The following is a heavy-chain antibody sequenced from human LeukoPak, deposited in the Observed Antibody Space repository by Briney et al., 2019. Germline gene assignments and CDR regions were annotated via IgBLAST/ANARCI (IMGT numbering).Heavy chain of an antibody. CDR3: ARDIGDSSGYYTAFDY. CDR2: ISSSSSAI. D-gene: IGHD3-22*01. Sequence: PGGSLRLSCAASGFTFSDYYMSWIRQAPGKGLEWVSYISSSSSAIYYADSVKGRFTISRDNAKNSLYLQMNSLRAEDTAVYYCARDIGDSSGYYTAFDYWGQGTLVTVSS. CDR1: GFTFSDYY. J-gene: IGHJ4*02. V-gene: IGHV3-11*04.